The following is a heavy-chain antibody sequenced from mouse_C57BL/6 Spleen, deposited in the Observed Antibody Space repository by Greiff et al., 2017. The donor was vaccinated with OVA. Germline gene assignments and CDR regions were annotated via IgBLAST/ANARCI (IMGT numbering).Heavy chain of an antibody. V-gene: IGHV1-26*01. J-gene: IGHJ4*01. CDR1: GYTFTDYY. Sequence: EVQLQQSGPELVKPGASVKISCKASGYTFTDYYMNWVKQSHGKSLEWIGDINPNNGGTSYNQKFKGKATLTVDKSSSTAYMELRSLTSEDSAVYYCAREWDGWDYWGQGTSVTVSS. CDR2: INPNNGGT. D-gene: IGHD2-3*01. CDR3: AREWDGWDY.